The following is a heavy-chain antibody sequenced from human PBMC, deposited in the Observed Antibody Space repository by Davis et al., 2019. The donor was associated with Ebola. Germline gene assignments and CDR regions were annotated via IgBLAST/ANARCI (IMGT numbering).Heavy chain of an antibody. CDR2: IVVGSSNT. CDR3: ARGLWFGELPDAFDI. V-gene: IGHV1-58*01. Sequence: AASVKVSCKASGFTFASSAVQWVRQARGQRLEWIGWIVVGSSNTNYAQKFQERVTITRDMSASTAYMELRSLRSDDTAVYYCARGLWFGELPDAFDIWGQGTMVTVSS. CDR1: GFTFASSA. D-gene: IGHD3-10*01. J-gene: IGHJ3*02.